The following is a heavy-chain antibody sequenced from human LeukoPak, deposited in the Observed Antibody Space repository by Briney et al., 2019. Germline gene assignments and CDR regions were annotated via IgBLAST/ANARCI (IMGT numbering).Heavy chain of an antibody. Sequence: SETLSLTCAVSGGSISSSNWWSWVRQPPGKGLEWIGEIYHSGSTNYNPSLKSRVTISVDKSKNQFSLKLSSVTAADTAVYYCARVSEVIVDTDDDYWGQGTLVTVSS. V-gene: IGHV4-4*02. CDR2: IYHSGST. CDR3: ARVSEVIVDTDDDY. CDR1: GGSISSSNW. D-gene: IGHD5-18*01. J-gene: IGHJ4*02.